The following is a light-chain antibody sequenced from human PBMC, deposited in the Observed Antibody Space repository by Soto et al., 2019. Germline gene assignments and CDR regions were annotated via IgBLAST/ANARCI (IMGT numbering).Light chain of an antibody. V-gene: IGKV3-20*01. CDR2: GAS. CDR1: QSVSSTY. CDR3: QQYAGSPWT. J-gene: IGKJ1*01. Sequence: EILLTQSPATLSLSPGERATLSCRASQSVSSTYLAWYRQKPGQAPRLLIYGASSRATGIPDRFSGSGSGTDFTLIISRLEPEDFAVYYCQQYAGSPWTFGQGTKVDIK.